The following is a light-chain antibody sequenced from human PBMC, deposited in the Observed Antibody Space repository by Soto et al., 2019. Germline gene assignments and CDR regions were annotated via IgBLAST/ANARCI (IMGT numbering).Light chain of an antibody. J-gene: IGKJ1*01. CDR2: GAS. V-gene: IGKV1-9*01. CDR3: QQLNSYPRT. CDR1: QAISSY. Sequence: IQSTQSPSSLSASVGDRVTITCRASQAISSYLAWYQQKPGRAPNLLIYGASTLQSGVPSRFSGSGSGTDFTLTISSLQPEDFATYYCQQLNSYPRTFGQGTKVDIK.